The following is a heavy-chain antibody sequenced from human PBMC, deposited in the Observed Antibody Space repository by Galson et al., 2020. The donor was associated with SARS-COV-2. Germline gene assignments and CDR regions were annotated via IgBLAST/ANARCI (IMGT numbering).Heavy chain of an antibody. CDR1: GGSISSSNYF. CDR2: IYYSGNT. CDR3: VRHGAGKVTVDY. Sequence: SETLSLTCTLSGGSISSSNYFWGWIRQPPGKGLEWIANIYYSGNTYYNPSLKSRVTISVDTSKNQFSLKLASVTAADTAVYFCVRHGAGKVTVDYWGQGTLVTVSS. D-gene: IGHD2-21*02. J-gene: IGHJ4*02. V-gene: IGHV4-39*01.